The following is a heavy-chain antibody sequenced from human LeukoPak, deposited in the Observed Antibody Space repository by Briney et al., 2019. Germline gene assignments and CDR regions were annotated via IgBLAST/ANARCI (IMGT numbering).Heavy chain of an antibody. CDR3: AREGDSSSSWSPGWFDP. Sequence: GGSLRLSCGASGFTFSSSWMTWVRQAPVKGLEWVANIKQDGSEKYYVDSVKGRFTISRDNAKNSLYLQMNSLRAEDTAVYYCAREGDSSSSWSPGWFDPWGQGTLVTVSS. D-gene: IGHD6-13*01. CDR2: IKQDGSEK. J-gene: IGHJ5*02. V-gene: IGHV3-7*01. CDR1: GFTFSSSW.